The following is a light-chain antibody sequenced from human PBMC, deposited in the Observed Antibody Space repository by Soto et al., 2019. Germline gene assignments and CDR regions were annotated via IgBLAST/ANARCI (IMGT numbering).Light chain of an antibody. CDR1: SSDVGGYNF. J-gene: IGLJ1*01. CDR3: SSYTSSSTLEV. Sequence: QSALTQPASVSGSPGQSITLSCTGTSSDVGGYNFVSWYQLHSGKAPKLMIYEVYNRHSGVSNRFSGSKSGNTASLTISGLQAEDEADYYCSSYTSSSTLEVFGTGTKVTVL. CDR2: EVY. V-gene: IGLV2-14*01.